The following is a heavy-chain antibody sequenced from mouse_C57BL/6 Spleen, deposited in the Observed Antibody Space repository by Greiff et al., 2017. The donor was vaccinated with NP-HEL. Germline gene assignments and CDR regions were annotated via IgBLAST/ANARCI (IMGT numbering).Heavy chain of an antibody. V-gene: IGHV1-9*01. Sequence: QVQLQQSGAELMKPGASVKLSCKASGYTFTGYWIEWVKQRPGHGLEWIGEILPGSGSTNYNEKFKGKATFTADKSSNTAYMQLSSLTTEDSAIYSCAGGAYYYGSSYFDYWGQGTTLTVSS. J-gene: IGHJ2*01. D-gene: IGHD1-1*01. CDR2: ILPGSGST. CDR3: AGGAYYYGSSYFDY. CDR1: GYTFTGYW.